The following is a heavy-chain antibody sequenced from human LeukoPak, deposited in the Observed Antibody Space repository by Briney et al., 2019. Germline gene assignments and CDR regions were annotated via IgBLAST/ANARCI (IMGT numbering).Heavy chain of an antibody. D-gene: IGHD3-3*01. CDR2: ISAYNGNT. CDR3: ARDSGYYDFWSGYYPFDY. V-gene: IGHV1-18*01. Sequence: ASVKVSCKASGYTFTSYGISWVRQAPGQGLEWMGWISAYNGNTNYAQKLQGRVTMTTDTSTSAAYMELRSLRSDDTAVYYCARDSGYYDFWSGYYPFDYWGQGTLVTVSS. J-gene: IGHJ4*02. CDR1: GYTFTSYG.